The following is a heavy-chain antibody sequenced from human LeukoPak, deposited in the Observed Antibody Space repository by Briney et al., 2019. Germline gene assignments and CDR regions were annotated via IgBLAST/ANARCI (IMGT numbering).Heavy chain of an antibody. V-gene: IGHV4-39*07. Sequence: PSGTPSLTCTVSGGSISSSSYYWGWIRQPPGKGLEWIGSIYYSGSTYYNPSLKSRVTISVDTSKNQFSLKLSSVTAADTAVYYCASSPTSYSGSYYDYWGQGTLVTVSS. D-gene: IGHD1-26*01. CDR1: GGSISSSSYY. CDR2: IYYSGST. CDR3: ASSPTSYSGSYYDY. J-gene: IGHJ4*02.